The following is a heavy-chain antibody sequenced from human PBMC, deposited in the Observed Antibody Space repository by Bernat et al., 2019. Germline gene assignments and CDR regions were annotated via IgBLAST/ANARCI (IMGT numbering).Heavy chain of an antibody. V-gene: IGHV3-23*01. Sequence: EVQLLESGGGLVQPGGSLRLSCAASGFTFSSSAVSWVRQAPGKGLEWVSSIGSSGATIYYADSVKGRFTISRDNSKNTLYLQMNSLRVEDTAVYFCVRGAYCSDITCLFDYWGQGTLVTVSS. J-gene: IGHJ4*02. CDR2: IGSSGATI. D-gene: IGHD2-15*01. CDR1: GFTFSSSA. CDR3: VRGAYCSDITCLFDY.